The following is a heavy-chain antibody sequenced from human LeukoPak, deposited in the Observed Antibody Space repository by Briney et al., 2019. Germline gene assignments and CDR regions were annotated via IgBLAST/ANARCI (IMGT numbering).Heavy chain of an antibody. CDR2: ISGSGGST. CDR1: GFTFSRFA. J-gene: IGHJ4*02. V-gene: IGHV3-23*01. CDR3: ARHSGTYFDY. D-gene: IGHD1-26*01. Sequence: PGGSLRLSCAASGFTFSRFAMTWVRQAPGKGLEWVSAISGSGGSTYYADSVKGRFTISRDNAKNSLYLQMSSLRAEDTAVYYCARHSGTYFDYWGQGTLVTVSS.